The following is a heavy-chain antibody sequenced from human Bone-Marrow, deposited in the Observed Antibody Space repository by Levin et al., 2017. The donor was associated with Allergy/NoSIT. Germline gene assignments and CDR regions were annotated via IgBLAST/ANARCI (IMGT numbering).Heavy chain of an antibody. CDR2: TDNDGTTT. Sequence: PGGSLRLSCAASGFSFSSYRVHWVRQAPGKGLMWVSNTDNDGTTTSYVDSVKGRFSISRDNAKNTVYMEVDSLRVEDTAIYYCVRGFPGSYMWGQGTMVTVSS. J-gene: IGHJ3*02. V-gene: IGHV3-74*03. CDR3: VRGFPGSYM. CDR1: GFSFSSYR.